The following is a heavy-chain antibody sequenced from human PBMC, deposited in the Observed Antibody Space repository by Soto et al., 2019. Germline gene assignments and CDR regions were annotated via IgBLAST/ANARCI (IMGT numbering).Heavy chain of an antibody. Sequence: SETLSLTCTVSGGSISRYYWSWIRQPPGKGLEWIWYIYYSGGTNYNPSLKGRVTISVDTSKNQFSLKLSSVTAADTAVYYCARGGMVGATNRDAFDIWGQGTMVTVSS. J-gene: IGHJ3*02. CDR2: IYYSGGT. CDR3: ARGGMVGATNRDAFDI. V-gene: IGHV4-59*01. CDR1: GGSISRYY. D-gene: IGHD1-26*01.